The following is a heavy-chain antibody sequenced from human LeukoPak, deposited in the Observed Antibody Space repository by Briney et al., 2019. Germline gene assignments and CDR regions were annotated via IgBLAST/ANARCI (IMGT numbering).Heavy chain of an antibody. J-gene: IGHJ4*02. CDR2: ISGSGGST. CDR1: GFTFSSYA. CDR3: ARDKYYDSSGYAGFDY. D-gene: IGHD3-22*01. Sequence: GGSLRLSCAASGFTFSSYAMSWVRQAPGKGLEWVSAISGSGGSTYYADSVKGRFTISRDNSKNTLYLQMNSLRAEDTAVYCCARDKYYDSSGYAGFDYWGQGTLVTVSS. V-gene: IGHV3-23*01.